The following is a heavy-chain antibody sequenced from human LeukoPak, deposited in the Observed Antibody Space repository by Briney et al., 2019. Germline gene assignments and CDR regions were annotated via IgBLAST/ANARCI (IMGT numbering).Heavy chain of an antibody. J-gene: IGHJ6*03. D-gene: IGHD3-10*01. CDR1: GFAFSRYG. Sequence: GGSLRLSCAASGFAFSRYGMHWVRQAPGKGLEWVAFIPYNGSNKYYADSMKGRFTISRDNSKNTLYLQMNSLRDEDTAAYYCAKGVGGSANYYYMDVWGKGTTVTVSS. CDR3: AKGVGGSANYYYMDV. CDR2: IPYNGSNK. V-gene: IGHV3-30*02.